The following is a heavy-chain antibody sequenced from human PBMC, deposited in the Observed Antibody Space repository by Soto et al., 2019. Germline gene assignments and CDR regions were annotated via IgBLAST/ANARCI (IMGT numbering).Heavy chain of an antibody. J-gene: IGHJ4*02. CDR3: SRLVV. CDR1: GFNFSGSV. Sequence: GGSLRLSCAASGFNFSGSVIHWVRQASGKGLEWVGRIRSKANNYATGYAASVKGRFTISRDDSKNTAYLQMNSLKSEDTAVYYCSRLVVWGQGSLVTVSS. CDR2: IRSKANNYAT. D-gene: IGHD2-15*01. V-gene: IGHV3-73*01.